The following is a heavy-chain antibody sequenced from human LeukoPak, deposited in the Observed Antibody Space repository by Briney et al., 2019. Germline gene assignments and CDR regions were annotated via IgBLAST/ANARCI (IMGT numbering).Heavy chain of an antibody. V-gene: IGHV4-31*03. D-gene: IGHD6-19*01. Sequence: SQTLSLTCSVSGVSISSGDYSWPWLRQHPGKGLWWNAYIWYRGSTYYTTPLKSRATISEDAYKNRFSLKLSSETAADTAVYHCARADYSGGWAGGFDSWGHGTMVTVSS. CDR2: IWYRGST. CDR3: ARADYSGGWAGGFDS. CDR1: GVSISSGDYS. J-gene: IGHJ3*02.